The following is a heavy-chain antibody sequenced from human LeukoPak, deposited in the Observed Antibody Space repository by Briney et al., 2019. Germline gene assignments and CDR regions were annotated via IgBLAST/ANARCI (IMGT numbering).Heavy chain of an antibody. CDR2: ISYDGSNE. V-gene: IGHV3-30*03. CDR1: GFTFSTYG. D-gene: IGHD6-13*01. Sequence: GGSLRLSCAASGFTFSTYGMHWVRQAPGKGLEWVAVISYDGSNEYSADSVKGRFTISRDNSKNTLYLQMNSLRAEDTAVYYCARGRIAAAGSLDYWGQGTLVTVSS. J-gene: IGHJ4*02. CDR3: ARGRIAAAGSLDY.